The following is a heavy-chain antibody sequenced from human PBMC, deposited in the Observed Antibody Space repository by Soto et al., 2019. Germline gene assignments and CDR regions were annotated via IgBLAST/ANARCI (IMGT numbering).Heavy chain of an antibody. D-gene: IGHD1-26*01. Sequence: PGGSLRLSCAASGFTFSSYWMSWVRQAPGKGLEWVANIKQDGSEKYYVDSVKGRFTISRDNAKNSLYLQMNSLRAEDTAVYYCARSVGTSGTPGLDYFVYWCQGTLVTVSS. CDR2: IKQDGSEK. J-gene: IGHJ4*02. CDR3: ARSVGTSGTPGLDYFVY. V-gene: IGHV3-7*03. CDR1: GFTFSSYW.